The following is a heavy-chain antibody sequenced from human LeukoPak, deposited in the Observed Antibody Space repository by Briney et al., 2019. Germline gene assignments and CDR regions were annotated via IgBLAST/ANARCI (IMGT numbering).Heavy chain of an antibody. CDR2: IYTSGST. CDR1: GVSISSGSYY. CDR3: ARDLVVAATYYYMDV. D-gene: IGHD2-15*01. J-gene: IGHJ6*03. V-gene: IGHV4-61*02. Sequence: SETLSLTCTVSGVSISSGSYYWSWIRQPAGKGLEWIGRIYTSGSTNYNPSLKSRVTISVDTSKNQFSLKLSSVTAADTAVYYCARDLVVAATYYYMDVWGKGTTATVSS.